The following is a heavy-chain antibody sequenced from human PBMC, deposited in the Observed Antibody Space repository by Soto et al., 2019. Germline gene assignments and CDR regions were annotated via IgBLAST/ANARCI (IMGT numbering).Heavy chain of an antibody. J-gene: IGHJ6*02. Sequence: SQTLSLTCAISGDSVSSNSAAWNWIRQSPSRGLEWLGRTYYRSKWYNDYAVSVKSRITINPDTSKNQFSLQLNSVTPEDTAVYYCASQPYYYDSSGYNPFGDYYYYYGMDVWGQGTTVTVSS. V-gene: IGHV6-1*01. D-gene: IGHD3-22*01. CDR2: TYYRSKWYN. CDR3: ASQPYYYDSSGYNPFGDYYYYYGMDV. CDR1: GDSVSSNSAA.